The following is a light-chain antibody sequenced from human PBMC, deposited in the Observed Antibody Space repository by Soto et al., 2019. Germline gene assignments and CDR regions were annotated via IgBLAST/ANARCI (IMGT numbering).Light chain of an antibody. J-gene: IGKJ5*01. CDR2: DAS. CDR3: QQYDTSPIT. Sequence: EIVLTQSPATLSLYPGERATLSCGASQSVGSRYLAWYQHKPGLAPRLLSYDASTRATGIPDRFSGSGSGTDFTLTISRLEPEDFAVYYCQQYDTSPITFGQGTRLEIK. CDR1: QSVGSRY. V-gene: IGKV3D-20*01.